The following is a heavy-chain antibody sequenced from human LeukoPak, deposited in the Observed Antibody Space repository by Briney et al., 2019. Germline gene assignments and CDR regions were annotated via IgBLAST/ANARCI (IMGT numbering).Heavy chain of an antibody. Sequence: ASVKVSCKASGYTFTGYYLHWVRQAPGQGLEWMGWINPNSGGTKYPQKFRGRVTMTRDTSISTAYLEVSRLRSDDTAVYYCARKYDILTGQSNWFDPWGQGTLVTVSS. CDR2: INPNSGGT. J-gene: IGHJ5*02. V-gene: IGHV1-2*02. D-gene: IGHD3-9*01. CDR3: ARKYDILTGQSNWFDP. CDR1: GYTFTGYY.